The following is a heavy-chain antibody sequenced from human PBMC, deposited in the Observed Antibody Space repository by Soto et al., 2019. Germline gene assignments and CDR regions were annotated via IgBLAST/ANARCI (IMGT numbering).Heavy chain of an antibody. D-gene: IGHD1-1*01. J-gene: IGHJ6*02. CDR3: ARDDNNYGMDV. CDR2: IYYRGST. V-gene: IGHV4-59*01. Sequence: PSETLSLTCTVSGGSISTNHWTWIRQPPGKGLEWIGYIYYRGSTNYNPSLKSRVSISVDTSKNQFSLKLSSVTAADTAVYYCARDDNNYGMDVWGQGTTVTVSS. CDR1: GGSISTNH.